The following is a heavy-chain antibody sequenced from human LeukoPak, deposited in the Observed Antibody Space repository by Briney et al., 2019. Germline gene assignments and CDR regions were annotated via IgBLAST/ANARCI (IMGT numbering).Heavy chain of an antibody. V-gene: IGHV4-30-4*08. D-gene: IGHD1-26*01. CDR2: LYYSGNT. Sequence: SETLSLTCTVSGGSISSGSYWWSWIRQHPEKGLEWIGYLYYSGNTYYNPSLKSRVTISVDASKNQFSLKLTSVTAADTAVYYCAHFKGGSFDFWGQGTMVTVSS. J-gene: IGHJ3*01. CDR3: AHFKGGSFDF. CDR1: GGSISSGSYW.